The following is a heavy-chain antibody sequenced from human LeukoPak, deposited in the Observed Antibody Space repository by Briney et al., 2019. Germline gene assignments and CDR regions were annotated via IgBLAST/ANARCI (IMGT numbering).Heavy chain of an antibody. CDR1: GGSFSGYY. V-gene: IGHV4-34*01. J-gene: IGHJ4*02. CDR3: ARGGRWLQSLLVPGFDY. D-gene: IGHD5-24*01. CDR2: INHSGST. Sequence: SETLSLTCAVYGGSFSGYYWSWIRQPPGKGLEWIGEINHSGSTNYNPSLKSRVTISVDTSKNQFSLKLSSVTAADTAVYYCARGGRWLQSLLVPGFDYWGQGTLVTVSS.